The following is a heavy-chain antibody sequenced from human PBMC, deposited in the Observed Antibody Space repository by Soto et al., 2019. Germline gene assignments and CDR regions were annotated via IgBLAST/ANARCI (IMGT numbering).Heavy chain of an antibody. CDR1: GFTFSSYG. V-gene: IGHV3-33*01. Sequence: PGGSLRLSCAASGFTFSSYGMHWVRQAPGKGLEWEAVIWYDGSNKYYADSVKGRFTISRDNSKNTLYLQMNSLRAEDTAVYYCAGDSTYYDFWSGHTRTSGMDVWGQGTTVTVSS. CDR2: IWYDGSNK. CDR3: AGDSTYYDFWSGHTRTSGMDV. D-gene: IGHD3-3*01. J-gene: IGHJ6*02.